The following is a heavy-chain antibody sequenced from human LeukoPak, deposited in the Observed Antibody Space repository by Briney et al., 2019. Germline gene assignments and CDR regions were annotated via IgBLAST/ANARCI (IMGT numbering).Heavy chain of an antibody. D-gene: IGHD3-10*01. CDR2: ISYSGST. V-gene: IGHV4-59*01. Sequence: SETLSLTCTVSGGSISSYYWSWIRQPPGKGLEWIGYISYSGSTNYNPSLKSRVTISVDTSKNQFSLKLSSVTAADTAVYYCARDNNDGSGSYGYYYYGMDVWGQGTTVTVSS. CDR3: ARDNNDGSGSYGYYYYGMDV. CDR1: GGSISSYY. J-gene: IGHJ6*02.